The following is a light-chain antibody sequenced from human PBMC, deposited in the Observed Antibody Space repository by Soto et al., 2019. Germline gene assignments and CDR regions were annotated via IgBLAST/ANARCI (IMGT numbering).Light chain of an antibody. CDR2: TND. J-gene: IGLJ3*02. CDR1: SSNIGKNA. Sequence: QSVLTQSPSASGTPGQRVTISCSGSSSNIGKNAVNWYQQLPGTAPKLLIYTNDQRPSGVPDRFSGSKSGTSASLAISGLQCEDEADYYCAAWDDSLNGPVFGGGTKLTVL. V-gene: IGLV1-44*01. CDR3: AAWDDSLNGPV.